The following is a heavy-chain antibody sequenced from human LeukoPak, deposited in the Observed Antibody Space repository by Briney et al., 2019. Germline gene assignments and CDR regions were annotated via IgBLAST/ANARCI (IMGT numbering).Heavy chain of an antibody. CDR2: INHSGST. V-gene: IGHV4-34*01. CDR1: GGSFSGYY. CDR3: AREFLSPTVIWFDP. Sequence: SETLSLTCAVYGGSFSGYYWSWIRQPPGKGLEWIGGINHSGSTNYNPSLKSRVTISVDTSKNQFSLKLSSVTAADTAVYYCAREFLSPTVIWFDPWGQGTLVTVSS. D-gene: IGHD4-17*01. J-gene: IGHJ5*02.